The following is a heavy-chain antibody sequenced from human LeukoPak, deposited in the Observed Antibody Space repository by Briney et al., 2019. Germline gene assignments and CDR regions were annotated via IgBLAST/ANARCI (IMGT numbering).Heavy chain of an antibody. CDR1: VGSISTYY. Sequence: SETLSLTCTVSVGSISTYYWSWIRQPPGKGLEWIGYIYYSGSTNYNPSLKSRVTISVDTSKNQFSLNLSSVNAADTAVYYCARSERYNSGWYFYFDYWGQGTLVTVSS. V-gene: IGHV4-59*01. CDR2: IYYSGST. D-gene: IGHD6-19*01. CDR3: ARSERYNSGWYFYFDY. J-gene: IGHJ4*02.